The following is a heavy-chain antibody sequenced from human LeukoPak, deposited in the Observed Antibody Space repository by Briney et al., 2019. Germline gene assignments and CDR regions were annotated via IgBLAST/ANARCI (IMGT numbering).Heavy chain of an antibody. D-gene: IGHD6-13*01. V-gene: IGHV3-48*01. CDR2: ISGSSSTI. CDR3: ARDVQQLLGAYYYYYMDV. Sequence: PGGSLRLSCAASGFTFSSYTMYWVRQAPGKGLEWVSYISGSSSTIYYADSVKGRFTISRDNAKNSLYLQVNSLRAEDTAVYYCARDVQQLLGAYYYYYMDVWGKGTTVTVSS. CDR1: GFTFSSYT. J-gene: IGHJ6*03.